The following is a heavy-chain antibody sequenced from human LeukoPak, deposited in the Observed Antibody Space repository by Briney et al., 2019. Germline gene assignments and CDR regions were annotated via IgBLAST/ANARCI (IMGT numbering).Heavy chain of an antibody. CDR3: ARDRTGQQLISPKAYQSMDV. V-gene: IGHV3-66*01. D-gene: IGHD6-13*01. CDR2: IYSDSST. CDR1: AFTFSSDA. J-gene: IGHJ6*03. Sequence: TGGSLRLSWASSAFTFSSDARSGVREAPGKGLGGVSIIYSDSSTYYADSVKGRVTISRDTSKNTLYLQMTRLRAEDMAVYYCARDRTGQQLISPKAYQSMDVWGAGKPVTISS.